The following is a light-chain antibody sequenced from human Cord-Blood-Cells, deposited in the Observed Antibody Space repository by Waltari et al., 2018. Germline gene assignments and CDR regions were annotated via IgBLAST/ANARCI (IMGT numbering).Light chain of an antibody. V-gene: IGKV1-5*01. Sequence: DIQMTQSPSTLSASVGDRVTITCRASQSISSGLAWYQQKPGKAPKLLIYDASSLESGVPSRCSGSGSGTEFTLTISSLQPDDFATYYCQQYNSYSPWTFGQGTKVEIK. CDR1: QSISSG. J-gene: IGKJ1*01. CDR2: DAS. CDR3: QQYNSYSPWT.